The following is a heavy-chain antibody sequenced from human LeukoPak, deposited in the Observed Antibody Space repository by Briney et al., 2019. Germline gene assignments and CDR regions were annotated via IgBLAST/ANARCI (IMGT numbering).Heavy chain of an antibody. CDR3: AKGRDWNFNWFDP. D-gene: IGHD1-7*01. CDR1: GFIFSSFA. Sequence: GGSLRLSCAASGFIFSSFAMSWVRQAPGKGREWVLAILVSGGSTYSADSVKGRFTIYRDNSKNTVYLQMSSLRAEETAVYYCAKGRDWNFNWFDPWGQGTLVTVSS. CDR2: ILVSGGST. V-gene: IGHV3-23*01. J-gene: IGHJ5*02.